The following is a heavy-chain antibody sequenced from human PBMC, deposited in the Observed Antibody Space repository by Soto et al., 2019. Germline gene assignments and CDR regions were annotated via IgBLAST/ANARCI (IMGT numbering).Heavy chain of an antibody. D-gene: IGHD3-22*01. CDR3: AGTQFDTSGYYPSGLEW. CDR2: IIPFLGSA. Sequence: QVQLEQSGAEVEKPGSSVKVSCKPSGGTFKSYVLNWVRQAPGQGLEWMGGIIPFLGSADYAQKFQDRVTISADESTSTAYLELSSLRSEDSAVYYCAGTQFDTSGYYPSGLEWWGQGTLVTVAS. J-gene: IGHJ4*02. CDR1: GGTFKSYV. V-gene: IGHV1-69*01.